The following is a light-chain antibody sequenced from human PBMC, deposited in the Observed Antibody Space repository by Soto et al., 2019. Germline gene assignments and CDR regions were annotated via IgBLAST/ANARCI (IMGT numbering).Light chain of an antibody. CDR3: NSYSSTSFYV. Sequence: LAQPASMSGSPGQSITISCTGSGSDIATFNYVSWYQQYPGKAPKLLIYQVTSRASGVSHRFSGSKSGNTAALTISGLQPEDEAEYYCNSYSSTSFYVFGTGTKVTVL. J-gene: IGLJ1*01. V-gene: IGLV2-14*01. CDR2: QVT. CDR1: GSDIATFNY.